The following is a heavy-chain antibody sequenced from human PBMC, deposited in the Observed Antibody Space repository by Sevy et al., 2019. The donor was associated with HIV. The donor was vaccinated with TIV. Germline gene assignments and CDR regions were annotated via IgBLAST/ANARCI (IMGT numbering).Heavy chain of an antibody. CDR2: IYYSGST. V-gene: IGHV4-59*01. D-gene: IGHD2-2*02. Sequence: SETLSLTYTVSGGSISSYYWSWIRQPPGKGLEWIGYIYYSGSTNYNPSLKSRVTISVDTSKNQFSLKLSSVTAADTAVYYCARVLYCSSTSCYNEGWFDPWGQGTLVTVSS. CDR1: GGSISSYY. CDR3: ARVLYCSSTSCYNEGWFDP. J-gene: IGHJ5*02.